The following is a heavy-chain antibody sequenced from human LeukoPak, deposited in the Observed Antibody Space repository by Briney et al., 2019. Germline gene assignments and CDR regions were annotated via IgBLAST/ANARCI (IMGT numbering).Heavy chain of an antibody. V-gene: IGHV3-21*01. J-gene: IGHJ1*01. CDR3: AKDFAKYCSGGCDFQH. D-gene: IGHD2-15*01. CDR1: GFTFSSYT. CDR2: ITSSSSYI. Sequence: GGSLRLSCAASGFTFSSYTMNWVRQAPGKGLEWVSSITSSSSYIYYADSVKGRFTISRDNAKNSLYLQMNSLRAEDTAVYYCAKDFAKYCSGGCDFQHWGQGTLVTVS.